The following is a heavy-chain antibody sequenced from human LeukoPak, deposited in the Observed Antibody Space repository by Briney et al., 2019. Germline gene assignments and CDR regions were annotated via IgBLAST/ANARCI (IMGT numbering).Heavy chain of an antibody. CDR1: SGSISSYY. V-gene: IGHV4-59*01. D-gene: IGHD3-22*01. CDR2: IYYSGST. CDR3: ARHDYDSSGSDAFDI. Sequence: PETLSLTCTVSSGSISSYYWSWIRQPPGKGLEWIGYIYYSGSTNYNPSLKSRVTISVDTSKNQFSLKLSSVTAADTAVYYCARHDYDSSGSDAFDIWGQGTMVTVSS. J-gene: IGHJ3*02.